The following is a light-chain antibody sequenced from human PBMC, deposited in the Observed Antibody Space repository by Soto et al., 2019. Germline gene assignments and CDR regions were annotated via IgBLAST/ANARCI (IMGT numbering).Light chain of an antibody. V-gene: IGKV2-28*01. CDR1: QSLLHSNGYNY. J-gene: IGKJ1*01. Sequence: DIVMTQSPLSLPVTPREPASISCRSSQSLLHSNGYNYLDWYLQKPGQSPQLLIYLGSNRASGVPDRFSGSGSGTDFTLKISRVEAEDVGVYYCMQALQTPKFGQGTKVEIK. CDR3: MQALQTPK. CDR2: LGS.